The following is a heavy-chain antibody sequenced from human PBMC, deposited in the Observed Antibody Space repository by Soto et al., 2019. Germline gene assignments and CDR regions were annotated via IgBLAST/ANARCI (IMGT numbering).Heavy chain of an antibody. D-gene: IGHD3-10*01. Sequence: QVQLVQSGVEVKKPGASVKVSCKASGYTFITYGISWLRQAPGQGPEWMGWISPYNGNTNYAQRVQGRVTMTTDTSTSTAYMGLRSLRSADTAVYYCARDGASDGLTRGNWFDPWGQGTRVTVSS. J-gene: IGHJ5*02. CDR3: ARDGASDGLTRGNWFDP. CDR2: ISPYNGNT. V-gene: IGHV1-18*01. CDR1: GYTFITYG.